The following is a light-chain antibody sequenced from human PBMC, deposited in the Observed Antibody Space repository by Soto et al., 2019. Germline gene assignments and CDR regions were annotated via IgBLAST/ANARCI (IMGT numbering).Light chain of an antibody. CDR3: CSYAGSSTESYV. J-gene: IGLJ1*01. CDR1: NSDVGSYNL. CDR2: EVS. V-gene: IGLV2-23*02. Sequence: QSVLTQPASVSGSPGQSITISCTGTNSDVGSYNLVSWYQQHPGKAPKVIIYEVSERPSGVSDRFSGSKSGNTASLMISGLQAEDEAEYYCCSYAGSSTESYVFGSGTKVTVL.